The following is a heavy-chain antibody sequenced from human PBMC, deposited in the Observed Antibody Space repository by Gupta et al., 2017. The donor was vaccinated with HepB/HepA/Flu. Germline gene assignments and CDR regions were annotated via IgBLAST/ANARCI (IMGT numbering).Heavy chain of an antibody. J-gene: IGHJ4*02. D-gene: IGHD2-21*02. CDR1: EFTFSHYE. CDR3: AREIPTSYGDCNDY. CDR2: ITASGHAT. Sequence: EVQLVESGGGLVQPGGSLRISCAASEFTFSHYEMNWVRQAQGKGLEWVSYITASGHATRYAESVKGRFTISRDNANNLLYLQMNNLRADDTAIYYCAREIPTSYGDCNDYWGQGTLVAVSS. V-gene: IGHV3-48*03.